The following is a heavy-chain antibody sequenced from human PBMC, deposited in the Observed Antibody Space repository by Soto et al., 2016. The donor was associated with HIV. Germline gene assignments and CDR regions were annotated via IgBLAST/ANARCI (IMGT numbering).Heavy chain of an antibody. V-gene: IGHV3-48*04. D-gene: IGHD4-17*01. CDR2: ISTSSSTK. CDR3: ASRLRRPPGY. Sequence: EVQLVESGGGLVQPGGSLRLSCAASGFTFNTYSMNWVRQAPGKGLEWVSYISTSSSTKYYADSVKGRFTISRDNAKNSLYLQMNSLRAEDTAMYYCASRLRRPPGYWGQGTLVTVSS. J-gene: IGHJ4*02. CDR1: GFTFNTYS.